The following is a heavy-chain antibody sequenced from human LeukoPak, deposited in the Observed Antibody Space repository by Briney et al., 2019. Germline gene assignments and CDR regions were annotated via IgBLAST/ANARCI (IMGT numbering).Heavy chain of an antibody. J-gene: IGHJ4*02. V-gene: IGHV3-21*01. CDR3: ARTSGYGSGWYIFDY. Sequence: GESLRLSCAASGFTFSSYSMNWVRQAPGKGLEWVSSISSSSSYIYYADSVKGRFTISRDNAKNSLYLQMNSLRAEDTAVYYCARTSGYGSGWYIFDYWGQGTLVTVSS. CDR1: GFTFSSYS. D-gene: IGHD6-19*01. CDR2: ISSSSSYI.